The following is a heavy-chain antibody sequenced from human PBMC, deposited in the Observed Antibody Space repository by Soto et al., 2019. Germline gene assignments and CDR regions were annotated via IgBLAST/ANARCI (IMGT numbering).Heavy chain of an antibody. CDR3: ARKYYDFWSGYYRDYGMDV. CDR2: INAGNGNT. V-gene: IGHV1-3*01. J-gene: IGHJ6*02. CDR1: GYTFTSYA. D-gene: IGHD3-3*01. Sequence: GASVKVSCKASGYTFTSYAMHWVRQAPGQRLEWMGWINAGNGNTKYSQKFQGRVTITRDTSASTAYMELSSLRSEDTAVYYCARKYYDFWSGYYRDYGMDVWGQGTTVTVS.